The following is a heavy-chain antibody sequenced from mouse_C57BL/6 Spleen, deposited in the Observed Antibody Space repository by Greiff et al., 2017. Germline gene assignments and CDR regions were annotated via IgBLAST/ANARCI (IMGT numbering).Heavy chain of an antibody. J-gene: IGHJ3*01. CDR2: ILPGSGST. CDR3: ARSDGNYGKKWFAY. CDR1: GYTFTGYW. D-gene: IGHD2-1*01. V-gene: IGHV1-9*01. Sequence: VQLVESGAELMKPGASVKLSCKATGYTFTGYWIEWVKQRPGHGLEWIGEILPGSGSTHYNEKFKGKATFTADTSSNTAYMQLSSLTTEDSAIYYCARSDGNYGKKWFAYWGQGTLVTVSA.